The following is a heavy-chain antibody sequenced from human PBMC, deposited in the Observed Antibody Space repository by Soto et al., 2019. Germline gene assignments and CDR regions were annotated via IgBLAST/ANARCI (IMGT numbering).Heavy chain of an antibody. CDR2: IYYSGST. V-gene: IGHV4-61*01. CDR3: ATGQPHTPYYYFGMDV. J-gene: IGHJ6*02. Sequence: SETLSLTCTVSGGSVSSGSYYWSWIRQPPGKGLEWIGYIYYSGSTNYNPSLKSRVTISVDTSKNQFSLKLSSVTAADTAVYYCATGQPHTPYYYFGMDVWGQGTTVTVSS. D-gene: IGHD2-2*02. CDR1: GGSVSSGSYY.